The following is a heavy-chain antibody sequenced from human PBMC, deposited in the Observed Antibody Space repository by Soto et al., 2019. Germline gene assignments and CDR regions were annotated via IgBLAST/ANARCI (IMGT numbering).Heavy chain of an antibody. CDR1: GGTFSSYA. J-gene: IGHJ5*02. CDR3: AREKVRGYYDSSGFNWFDP. D-gene: IGHD3-22*01. V-gene: IGHV1-69*13. CDR2: IIPIFGTA. Sequence: ASVKVSCKASGGTFSSYAISWVRQAPGQGLEWMGGIIPIFGTANYAQKFQGRVTITADESTSTAYMELSSLRSEDTAVYDCAREKVRGYYDSSGFNWFDPWGQGTLVTVSS.